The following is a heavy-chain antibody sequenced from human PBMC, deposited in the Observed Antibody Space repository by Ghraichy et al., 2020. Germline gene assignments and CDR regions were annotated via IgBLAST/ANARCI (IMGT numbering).Heavy chain of an antibody. Sequence: GGSLRLSCVASGFTFSSYSMNWVRQAPGKGLEWVSSISSSSSYIYYADSVKGRFTISRDNAKNSLYLQMNSLRAEDTAVYYCARDPDPLRNGYSSSWYSAIYGMDVWGQGTTVTVSS. J-gene: IGHJ6*02. V-gene: IGHV3-21*01. CDR1: GFTFSSYS. CDR2: ISSSSSYI. CDR3: ARDPDPLRNGYSSSWYSAIYGMDV. D-gene: IGHD6-13*01.